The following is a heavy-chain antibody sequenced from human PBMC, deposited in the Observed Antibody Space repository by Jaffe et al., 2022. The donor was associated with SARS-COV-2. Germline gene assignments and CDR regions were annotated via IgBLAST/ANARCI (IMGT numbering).Heavy chain of an antibody. CDR2: IYTSGST. J-gene: IGHJ5*02. Sequence: QVQLQESGPGLVKPSQTLSLTCTVSGGSISSGSYYWSWIRQPAGKGLEWIGRIYTSGSTNYNPSLKSRVTISVDTSKNQFSLKLSSVTAADTAVYYCARDRDSTWFDPWGQGTLVTVSS. V-gene: IGHV4-61*02. CDR3: ARDRDSTWFDP. D-gene: IGHD6-13*01. CDR1: GGSISSGSYY.